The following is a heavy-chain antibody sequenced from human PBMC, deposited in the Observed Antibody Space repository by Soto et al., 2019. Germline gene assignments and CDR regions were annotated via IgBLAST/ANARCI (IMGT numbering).Heavy chain of an antibody. CDR1: GDSVSSDSAA. J-gene: IGHJ6*02. V-gene: IGHV6-1*01. CDR3: VRSRVFIAVAGMATYYYYYGMDV. CDR2: TYYRSKWYI. D-gene: IGHD6-19*01. Sequence: QVQLQQSGPGLVKPSQTLSLTCAISGDSVSSDSAAWNWIRQSPSRGLEWLGRTYYRSKWYIDYAVSVNGRITINPDTSKNYFSLQLNSVAPEDTAVYYFVRSRVFIAVAGMATYYYYYGMDVWGRGTTVTVS.